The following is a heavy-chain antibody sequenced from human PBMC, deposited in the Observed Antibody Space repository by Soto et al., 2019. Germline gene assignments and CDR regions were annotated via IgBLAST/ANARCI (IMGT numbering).Heavy chain of an antibody. Sequence: ASVKASCKASGYTFTGYYMHWVRQAPGKGLEWMGWINPNSGVTNSAQKLQGRVTMTRDTSISTAYMELTRLRSDDTAVYYCAREGGGSSSNYYYGMDVWGQGTTVTVSS. CDR2: INPNSGVT. J-gene: IGHJ6*02. CDR1: GYTFTGYY. CDR3: AREGGGSSSNYYYGMDV. D-gene: IGHD6-6*01. V-gene: IGHV1-2*02.